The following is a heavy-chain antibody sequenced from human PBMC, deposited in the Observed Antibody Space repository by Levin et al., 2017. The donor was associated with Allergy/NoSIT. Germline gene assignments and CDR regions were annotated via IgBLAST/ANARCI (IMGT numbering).Heavy chain of an antibody. CDR2: ISSSSSTI. V-gene: IGHV3-48*02. CDR3: ARGDRDMNYDILTGYYSY. D-gene: IGHD3-9*01. J-gene: IGHJ4*02. CDR1: GFTFSSYS. Sequence: PGESLKISCAASGFTFSSYSMNWVRQAPGKGLEWVSYISSSSSTIYYADSVKGRFTISRDNAKNSLYLQMNSLRDEDTAVYYCARGDRDMNYDILTGYYSYWGQGTLVTVSS.